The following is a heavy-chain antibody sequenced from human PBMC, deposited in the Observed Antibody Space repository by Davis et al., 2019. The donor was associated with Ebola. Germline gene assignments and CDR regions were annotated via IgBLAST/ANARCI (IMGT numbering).Heavy chain of an antibody. D-gene: IGHD5-12*01. CDR1: GFTFSDYY. Sequence: PGGSLRLSCAASGFTFSDYYMSWIRQAPGNGLEWVSYISSSGEITFYADSVKGRFTISRDNAKNSLNLQMHSLTAEDTAVYYCARSRGYSAYVNADYYGMDVWGQGTTVTVSS. CDR2: ISSSGEIT. CDR3: ARSRGYSAYVNADYYGMDV. V-gene: IGHV3-11*01. J-gene: IGHJ6*02.